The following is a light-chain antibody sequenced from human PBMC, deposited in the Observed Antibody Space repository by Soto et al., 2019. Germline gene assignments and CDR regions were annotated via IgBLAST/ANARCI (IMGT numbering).Light chain of an antibody. CDR2: DAS. V-gene: IGKV3D-20*01. CDR1: QSVTNNY. J-gene: IGKJ1*01. CDR3: QQYNNWPPT. Sequence: EIVLTQSPATLSLSPGDRATLSCGASQSVTNNYLAWYQQKPGLAPRLLIYDASYRADGIPDRFSGSGSGTEFTLTISSLQSEDYAVYYCQQYNNWPPTFGQGTKVDIK.